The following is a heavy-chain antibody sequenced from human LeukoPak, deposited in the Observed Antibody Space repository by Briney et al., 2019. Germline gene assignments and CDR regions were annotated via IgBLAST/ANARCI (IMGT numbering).Heavy chain of an antibody. J-gene: IGHJ4*02. V-gene: IGHV4-31*03. CDR3: ARVMGRYSYGPDYFDY. Sequence: PSQTLSLTCTVSGGSISSGDYYWRWIRQHPGKGLEWIGYIYYSGSTYYNPSLKSRVTISVDTSKNQFSLKLSSVTAADTAVYYCARVMGRYSYGPDYFDYWGQGTLVTVSS. CDR1: GGSISSGDYY. CDR2: IYYSGST. D-gene: IGHD5-18*01.